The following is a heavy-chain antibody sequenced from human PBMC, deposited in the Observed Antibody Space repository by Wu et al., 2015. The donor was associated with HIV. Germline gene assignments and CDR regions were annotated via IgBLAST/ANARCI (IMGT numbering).Heavy chain of an antibody. CDR1: GYTFTSYY. J-gene: IGHJ5*02. CDR2: INPSVGST. Sequence: QVQLVQSGAEVKKPGASVKVSCKASGYTFTSYYMHWVRQAPGQGLEWMGIINPSVGSTSYAQKFQGRVTMTRDTSTSTVYMELSSLRSEDTAVYYCAHLGLRFPSFDPWGQGTLVTVSS. CDR3: AHLGLRFPSFDP. D-gene: IGHD3-3*01. V-gene: IGHV1-46*03.